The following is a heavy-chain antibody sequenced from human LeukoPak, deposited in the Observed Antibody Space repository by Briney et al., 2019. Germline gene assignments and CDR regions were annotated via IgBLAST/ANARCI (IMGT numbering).Heavy chain of an antibody. V-gene: IGHV3-48*04. D-gene: IGHD3-22*01. J-gene: IGHJ3*02. CDR2: ISSSSSTI. Sequence: GGSLRLSCAASGFTFSSYSMNWVRQAPGKGLEWVSYISSSSSTIYYADSVKGRFTISRDNAKNSLHLQMNSLRAEDTAVYYCARVVVVEAFDIWGQGTMVTVSS. CDR3: ARVVVVEAFDI. CDR1: GFTFSSYS.